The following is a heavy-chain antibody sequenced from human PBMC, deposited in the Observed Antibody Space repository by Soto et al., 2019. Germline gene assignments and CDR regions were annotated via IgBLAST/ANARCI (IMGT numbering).Heavy chain of an antibody. V-gene: IGHV4-31*03. CDR2: IFFSGNT. CDR1: GASVNSGDFH. Sequence: QVQLQESGPGLVKPSQTLSLTCTVSGASVNSGDFHWSWIRQRPGAGLEWIGYIFFSGNTYYNPSLRGRLTISMDTSKNLFSLMLTSTTAADSAVYYCTRDSPPPPYFSYFGMDVWGQGTTVTVSS. J-gene: IGHJ6*02. CDR3: TRDSPPPPYFSYFGMDV.